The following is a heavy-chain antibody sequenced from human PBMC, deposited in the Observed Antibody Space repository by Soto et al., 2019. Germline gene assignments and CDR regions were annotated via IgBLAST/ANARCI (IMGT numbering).Heavy chain of an antibody. CDR3: ARHFSPYGDYRYFDY. CDR2: IYPGDSDI. D-gene: IGHD4-17*01. CDR1: GYTFTNYW. J-gene: IGHJ4*02. V-gene: IGHV5-51*01. Sequence: SCEGSGYTFTNYWIGWVRQVPGKGLEWMGAIYPGDSDIRYSPSLQGQVTISADKSISTAYLQWSSLKASDTAMYYCARHFSPYGDYRYFDYWGQGALVTVSS.